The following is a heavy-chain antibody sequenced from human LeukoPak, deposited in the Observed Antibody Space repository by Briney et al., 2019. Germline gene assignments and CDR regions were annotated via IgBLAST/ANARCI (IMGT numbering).Heavy chain of an antibody. Sequence: SEILSLTCTVSGGSIGTYYWSWIRQPPGKGLEWIGYIYYTGSTNYSPSLKSRVTIAVDTSKKQLSLNMSSVTAADTAVYYCARRTGGYASDVFDIWGQGTMVTVSS. CDR1: GGSIGTYY. V-gene: IGHV4-59*08. CDR3: ARRTGGYASDVFDI. CDR2: IYYTGST. J-gene: IGHJ3*02. D-gene: IGHD3-22*01.